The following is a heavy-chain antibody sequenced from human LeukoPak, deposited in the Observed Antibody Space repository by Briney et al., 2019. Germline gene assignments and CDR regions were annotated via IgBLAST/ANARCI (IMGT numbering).Heavy chain of an antibody. V-gene: IGHV3-30*14. CDR1: GFNFRSYT. J-gene: IGHJ4*02. CDR2: VSYDGSNK. CDR3: ARAKPKNMVRGLIMRRESRYYFDY. Sequence: GGSLRLSCAASGFNFRSYTMHWVRQAPGKGLEWVAVVSYDGSNKYYADSVKGRFTISRDNSKSTLYIQMNSLRAEDTAVYYCARAKPKNMVRGLIMRRESRYYFDYWGQGTLVTVSS. D-gene: IGHD3-10*01.